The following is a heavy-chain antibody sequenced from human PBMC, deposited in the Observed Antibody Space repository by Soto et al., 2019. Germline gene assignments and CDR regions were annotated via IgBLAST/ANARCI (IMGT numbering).Heavy chain of an antibody. Sequence: QVQLQQWGAGLLKPSETLSLTCAVYGGSFSGYYWSWIRQPPGKGLEWIGEINHSGSTNYNPSLKSRVTLSVDTAKNQFSLKLSSVTAADTAVYYCARGGVAATRIWGQGTLVTVSS. CDR3: ARGGVAATRI. D-gene: IGHD2-15*01. CDR1: GGSFSGYY. V-gene: IGHV4-34*01. CDR2: INHSGST. J-gene: IGHJ4*02.